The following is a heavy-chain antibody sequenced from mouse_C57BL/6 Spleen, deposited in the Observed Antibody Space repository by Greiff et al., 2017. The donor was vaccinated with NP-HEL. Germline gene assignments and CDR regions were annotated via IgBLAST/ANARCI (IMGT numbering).Heavy chain of an antibody. CDR1: GYTFTSYW. J-gene: IGHJ3*01. CDR3: ARALLYYGSSWFAY. Sequence: QVQLQQPGAELVKPGASVKLSCKASGYTFTSYWMHWVKQRPGQGLEWIGMIHPNSGSTNYNEKFKSKATLTVDKSSSTAYMQLSSLTSEYSAVYSCARALLYYGSSWFAYWGQGTLVTVSA. CDR2: IHPNSGST. D-gene: IGHD1-1*01. V-gene: IGHV1-64*01.